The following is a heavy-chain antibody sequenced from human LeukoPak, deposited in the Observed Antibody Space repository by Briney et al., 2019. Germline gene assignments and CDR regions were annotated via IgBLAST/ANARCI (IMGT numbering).Heavy chain of an antibody. CDR3: AKDKAYSSSCIDY. V-gene: IGHV3-9*03. CDR2: ISWNSGSI. Sequence: GGSLSLSCAASGFTFDDYAMHWVRQAPGKGLEWVSGISWNSGSIGYADSVKGRFTISRDNAKNSLYLQMNSLRAEDMALYYCAKDKAYSSSCIDYWGQGTLVTVSS. D-gene: IGHD6-13*01. CDR1: GFTFDDYA. J-gene: IGHJ4*02.